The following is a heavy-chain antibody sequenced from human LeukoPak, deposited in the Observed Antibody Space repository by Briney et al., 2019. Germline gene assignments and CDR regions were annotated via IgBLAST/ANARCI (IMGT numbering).Heavy chain of an antibody. CDR2: ISSTSTYT. J-gene: IGHJ4*02. CDR1: GFPFTSGFTFSDYY. D-gene: IGHD2-8*02. CDR3: ARGGTGAFDY. Sequence: GGSLRLSCAASGFPFTSGFTFSDYYMSWIRQAPGKGLEWVSYISSTSTYTNYADSVKDRFTISRDNATNSVYLQMNSLRADDTAIYYCARGGTGAFDYWGQGTLVTVSS. V-gene: IGHV3-11*06.